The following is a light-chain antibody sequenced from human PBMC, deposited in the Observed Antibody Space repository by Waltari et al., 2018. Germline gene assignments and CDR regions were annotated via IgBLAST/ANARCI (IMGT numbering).Light chain of an antibody. V-gene: IGKV1-33*01. J-gene: IGKJ4*01. CDR3: QQRDNLPLT. CDR1: QDIAIY. Sequence: DIQMTQSPSSLSASVGDRITITCPASQDIAIYLNWYQLRPGKAPKLLIFDASNLETGVPSRFSGSGSGSDFTFTISSLQPEDIATYYCQQRDNLPLTFGGGTKVEIK. CDR2: DAS.